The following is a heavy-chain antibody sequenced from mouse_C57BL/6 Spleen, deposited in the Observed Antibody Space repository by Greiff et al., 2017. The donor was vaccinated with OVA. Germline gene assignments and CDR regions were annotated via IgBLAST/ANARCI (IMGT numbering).Heavy chain of an antibody. CDR2: INYDGSST. Sequence: EVLLVESEGGLVQPGSSMKLSCTASGFTFSDYYMAWVRQVPEKGLEWVANINYDGSSTYYLDSLKSRFIISRDNAKNILYLQMSSLKSEDTATYYSARGDYGSSYDYAMDYWGQGTSVTVSS. CDR3: ARGDYGSSYDYAMDY. J-gene: IGHJ4*01. V-gene: IGHV5-16*01. CDR1: GFTFSDYY. D-gene: IGHD1-1*01.